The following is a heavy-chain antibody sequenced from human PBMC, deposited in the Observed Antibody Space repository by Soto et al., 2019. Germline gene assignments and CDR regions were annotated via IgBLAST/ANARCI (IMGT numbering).Heavy chain of an antibody. D-gene: IGHD3-10*01. CDR3: AGVETYYYGSGSYSWFDP. CDR2: INAGNGNT. J-gene: IGHJ5*02. Sequence: QVQLVQSGAEVKKPGASVKVSCKASGYTFTSYAMHWVRQAPGQRLEWMGWINAGNGNTKYSQKFQGRVTITRDTFASTAYMEPSSLRSEDTGVYYCAGVETYYYGSGSYSWFDPWGQGTLVTVSS. CDR1: GYTFTSYA. V-gene: IGHV1-3*01.